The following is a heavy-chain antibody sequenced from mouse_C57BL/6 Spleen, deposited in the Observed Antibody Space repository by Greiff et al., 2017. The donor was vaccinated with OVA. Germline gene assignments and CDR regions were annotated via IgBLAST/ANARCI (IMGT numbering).Heavy chain of an antibody. CDR1: GYTFTSYG. CDR2: IYPRSGNT. CDR3: ARAGTTVGARTDFDY. D-gene: IGHD1-1*01. Sequence: QVQLKESGAELARPGASVKLSCKASGYTFTSYGISWVKQRTGQGLEWIGEIYPRSGNTYYNETFKGKATLTADKSTGTAYMELRSLTSEDSAVYFCARAGTTVGARTDFDYWGQGTTLTVSS. V-gene: IGHV1-81*01. J-gene: IGHJ2*01.